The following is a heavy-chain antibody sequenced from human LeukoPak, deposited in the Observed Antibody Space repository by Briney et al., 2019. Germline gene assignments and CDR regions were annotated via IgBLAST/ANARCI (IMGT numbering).Heavy chain of an antibody. Sequence: SETLSLTCTDSGGSIDSYYWSWIRQPPGKGLEWIGYIYYTGSTEYHPSLKSRVTISLDTSKNQFSLKLTSVTAADTAVYYCARVYQSADYYFDYWGQGNLVSVSS. J-gene: IGHJ4*02. D-gene: IGHD2-2*01. CDR3: ARVYQSADYYFDY. CDR2: IYYTGST. V-gene: IGHV4-59*01. CDR1: GGSIDSYY.